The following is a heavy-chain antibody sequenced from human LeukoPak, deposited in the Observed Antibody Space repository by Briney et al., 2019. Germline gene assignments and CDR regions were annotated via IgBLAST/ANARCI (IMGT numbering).Heavy chain of an antibody. Sequence: GGSLRLSCAASGFTFSTYEMNWVRQAPGKGLEWVSYISSSGSTIYYADSVKDRFTISRDNAKNSLYLQMNSLRAEDTAVYYCARRWLHFDYWGQGTLVTVSS. CDR3: ARRWLHFDY. D-gene: IGHD5-18*01. CDR1: GFTFSTYE. V-gene: IGHV3-48*03. CDR2: ISSSGSTI. J-gene: IGHJ4*02.